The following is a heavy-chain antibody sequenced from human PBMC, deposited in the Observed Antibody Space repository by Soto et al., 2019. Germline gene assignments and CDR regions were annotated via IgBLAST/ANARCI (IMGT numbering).Heavy chain of an antibody. Sequence: ASVKVSCKASGYTFTSYDINWVRQATGQGLEWMGWMNPNSGNTGYAQKFQGRVTMTRNTSISTAYMELSSLISEDTAVYYCARGMAAAGIISWFDPWGQGTLVTVSS. V-gene: IGHV1-8*01. CDR1: GYTFTSYD. J-gene: IGHJ5*02. CDR2: MNPNSGNT. D-gene: IGHD6-13*01. CDR3: ARGMAAAGIISWFDP.